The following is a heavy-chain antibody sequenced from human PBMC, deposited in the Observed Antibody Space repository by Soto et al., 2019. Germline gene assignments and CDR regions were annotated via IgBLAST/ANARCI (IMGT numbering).Heavy chain of an antibody. Sequence: EVPLVESGGGLVQPGGSLRLSCAASGFTVSSNYMSWVRQAPGKGLEWVSVIYSGGSTYYADSVKGRFTISRHNSKNTLYLQMNSLRAEDTAVYYCARESRIAAAGTGDAFDIWGQGTMVTVSS. D-gene: IGHD6-13*01. J-gene: IGHJ3*02. CDR2: IYSGGST. CDR3: ARESRIAAAGTGDAFDI. CDR1: GFTVSSNY. V-gene: IGHV3-53*04.